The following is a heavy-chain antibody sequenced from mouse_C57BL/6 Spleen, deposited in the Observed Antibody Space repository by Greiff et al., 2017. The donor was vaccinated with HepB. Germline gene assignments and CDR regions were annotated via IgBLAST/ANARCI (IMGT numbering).Heavy chain of an antibody. D-gene: IGHD1-1*01. CDR3: AIGSSYPYAMDY. CDR2: INPSTGGT. CDR1: GYSFTGYY. Sequence: EVKLQESGPELVQPGASVKISCKASGYSFTGYYMNWVKQSPEKSLEWIGEINPSTGGTTYNQKFKAKATLTVDKSSSTAYMQLKSLTSEDSAVYYCAIGSSYPYAMDYWGQGTSVTVSS. J-gene: IGHJ4*01. V-gene: IGHV1-42*01.